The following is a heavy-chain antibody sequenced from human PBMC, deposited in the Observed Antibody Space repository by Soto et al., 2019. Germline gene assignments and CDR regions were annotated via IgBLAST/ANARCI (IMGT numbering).Heavy chain of an antibody. Sequence: VKVSCKASGYTFTSYGISWVRQAPGQGLEWMGWISAYNGNTNYAQKLQGRVTKTTDTSTSTAYMELRSLRSDDTAVYYCARGSPFGGDNWFDPWGQGTLVTVSS. D-gene: IGHD3-10*01. CDR3: ARGSPFGGDNWFDP. J-gene: IGHJ5*02. CDR2: ISAYNGNT. V-gene: IGHV1-18*04. CDR1: GYTFTSYG.